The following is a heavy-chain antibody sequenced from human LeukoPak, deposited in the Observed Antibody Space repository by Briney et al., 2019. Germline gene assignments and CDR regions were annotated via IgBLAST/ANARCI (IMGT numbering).Heavy chain of an antibody. CDR2: IYHSGST. D-gene: IGHD2-2*01. CDR1: GGSISSGGYY. J-gene: IGHJ3*02. V-gene: IGHV4-30-2*01. Sequence: SETLSLTCTVSGGSISSGGYYWSWLRQPPGKGLEWIGCIYHSGSTYYNPSLKSRVTISVDRSKNQFSLKLSSVTAADTAVYYCARGSTSQDAFDIWGQGTMVTVSS. CDR3: ARGSTSQDAFDI.